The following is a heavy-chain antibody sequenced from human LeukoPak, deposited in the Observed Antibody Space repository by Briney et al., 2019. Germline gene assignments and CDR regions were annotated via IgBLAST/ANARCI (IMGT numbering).Heavy chain of an antibody. J-gene: IGHJ4*02. CDR2: IHYSGST. Sequence: SQTLSLTCTVSGGSISSDDYYWSWIRQHPGKGLEWIGYIHYSGSTYYNPSLKSRVTISIDTSKNQFFLKLSSVTAADTAVYYCARAETPRNSYGYLDYWGQGTLVTVSS. CDR3: ARAETPRNSYGYLDY. D-gene: IGHD5-18*01. V-gene: IGHV4-31*03. CDR1: GGSISSDDYY.